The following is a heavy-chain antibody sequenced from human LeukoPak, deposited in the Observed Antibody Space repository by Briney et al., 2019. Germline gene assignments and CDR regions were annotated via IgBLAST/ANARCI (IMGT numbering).Heavy chain of an antibody. D-gene: IGHD6-13*01. CDR2: ISSSSSYI. CDR1: GFTFSSYS. CDR3: AGGAGDYSSSWY. V-gene: IGHV3-21*01. J-gene: IGHJ4*02. Sequence: GESLKISCAASGFTFSSYSMNWVRQAPGKGLEWVSSISSSSSYIYYADSVKGRFTISRDNAKNSLYLQMNSLRAEDTAVYYCAGGAGDYSSSWYWGQGTLVTVSS.